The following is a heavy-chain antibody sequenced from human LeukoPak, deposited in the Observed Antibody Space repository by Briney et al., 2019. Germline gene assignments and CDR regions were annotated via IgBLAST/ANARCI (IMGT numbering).Heavy chain of an antibody. Sequence: SETLSLTCTVSGDSITNYYWNWIRQPPGKGLEWIGYIYYSGSTNYNPSLKSRVTISVDTSKNQFSLKLSSVTAADTAVYYCARAEGQQLVPGYFDYWGQGTLVTVSS. CDR1: GDSITNYY. D-gene: IGHD6-13*01. J-gene: IGHJ4*02. V-gene: IGHV4-59*01. CDR2: IYYSGST. CDR3: ARAEGQQLVPGYFDY.